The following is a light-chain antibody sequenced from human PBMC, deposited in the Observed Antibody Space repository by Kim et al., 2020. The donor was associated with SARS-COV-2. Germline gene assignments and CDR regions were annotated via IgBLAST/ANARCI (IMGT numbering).Light chain of an antibody. J-gene: IGKJ1*01. CDR1: QSVSSN. Sequence: APGDRATLPCRASQSVSSNLAWYQQKPGQAPRLLIYGASTRATGIPARFSGSGSGTEFTLTISSLQSEDFAVYYCQQYNNWPPASFGQGTKVDIK. CDR2: GAS. CDR3: QQYNNWPPAS. V-gene: IGKV3-15*01.